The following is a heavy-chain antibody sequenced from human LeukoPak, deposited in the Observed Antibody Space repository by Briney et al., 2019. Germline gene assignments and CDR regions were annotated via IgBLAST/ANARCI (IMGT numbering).Heavy chain of an antibody. CDR2: LYHSGTT. V-gene: IGHV4-30-2*01. J-gene: IGHJ4*02. Sequence: SETLSLTCTVSGGSISSGAYYWSWIRQPPGKGLEWIEHLYHSGTTYDNPSLKSRVTISVERSKNQISLQLTSVTGADTAVYYCAGERGEEYSSGWYKMNFFYNWGQGVRVTVSS. CDR1: GGSISSGAYY. CDR3: AGERGEEYSSGWYKMNFFYN. D-gene: IGHD6-19*01.